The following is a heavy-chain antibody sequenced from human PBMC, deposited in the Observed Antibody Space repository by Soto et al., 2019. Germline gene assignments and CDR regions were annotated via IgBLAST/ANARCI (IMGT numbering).Heavy chain of an antibody. CDR2: IYYSGST. V-gene: IGHV4-61*01. D-gene: IGHD2-2*02. J-gene: IGHJ5*02. CDR1: GGSVSSGSYY. CDR3: ARGIRDIVVVPAAIFGFDP. Sequence: SETLSLTCTVSGGSVSSGSYYWSWIRQPPGKGLEWIGYIYYSGSTNYNPSPKSRVTISVDTSKNQFSLKLGSVTAADTAVYYCARGIRDIVVVPAAIFGFDPWGQGTLVTVSS.